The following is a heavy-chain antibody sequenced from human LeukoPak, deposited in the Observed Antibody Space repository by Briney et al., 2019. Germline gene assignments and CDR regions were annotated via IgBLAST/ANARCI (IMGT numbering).Heavy chain of an antibody. CDR3: AKEGAIVGATQFDY. CDR2: IKQDESER. J-gene: IGHJ4*02. Sequence: GGSLRLSCEGSGFSFSSYWMTWVRQSPGKGPEWVANIKQDESERYTVDSVKGRFTISRDNAKNSVYLQMNSLRAEGTAVYYCAKEGAIVGATQFDYWGQGTLVTVSS. V-gene: IGHV3-7*03. D-gene: IGHD1-26*01. CDR1: GFSFSSYW.